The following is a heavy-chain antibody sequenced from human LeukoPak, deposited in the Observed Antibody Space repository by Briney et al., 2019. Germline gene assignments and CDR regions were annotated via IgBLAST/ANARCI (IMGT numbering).Heavy chain of an antibody. CDR2: IYYSGST. D-gene: IGHD6-19*01. J-gene: IGHJ4*02. Sequence: PGGSLRLSCAASGFTFSSYWMSWVRQPPGKGLEWIGSIYYSGSTYYNPSLKSRVTISVDTSKNQFSLKLSSVTAADTAVYYCARQVEQWLVRYWGQGTLVTVSS. CDR1: GFTFSSYW. CDR3: ARQVEQWLVRY. V-gene: IGHV4-39*01.